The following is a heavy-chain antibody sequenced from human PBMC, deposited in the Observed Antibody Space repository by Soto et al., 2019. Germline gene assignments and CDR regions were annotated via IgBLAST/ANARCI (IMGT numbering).Heavy chain of an antibody. J-gene: IGHJ4*02. CDR2: IYYNGDT. CDR3: AREGGDLVQVPYY. CDR1: GVSINRGDYY. V-gene: IGHV4-30-4*01. D-gene: IGHD1-26*01. Sequence: QVRLQESGPKLVRPSQTLSLTCSVSGVSINRGDYYWSWIRQSPGRGLEWIGSIYYNGDTNSNPSFGSRVTIAVETSKNRFLLALQSVVAAAPAVSFGAREGGDLVQVPYYWGQGTLISFSS.